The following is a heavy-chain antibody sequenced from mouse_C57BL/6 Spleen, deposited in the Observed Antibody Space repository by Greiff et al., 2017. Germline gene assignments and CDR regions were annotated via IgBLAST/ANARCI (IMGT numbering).Heavy chain of an antibody. J-gene: IGHJ3*01. D-gene: IGHD3-3*01. Sequence: VQLQQSGAELARPGASVKLSCKASGYTFTSYGISWVKQRTGQGLEWIGEIYPRSGNTYYNEKFKGKATLTADKSSSTAYLELRSLTSEDSAVYFCARGGGGREAWFAYWGQGTLVTVSA. CDR3: ARGGGGREAWFAY. CDR2: IYPRSGNT. CDR1: GYTFTSYG. V-gene: IGHV1-81*01.